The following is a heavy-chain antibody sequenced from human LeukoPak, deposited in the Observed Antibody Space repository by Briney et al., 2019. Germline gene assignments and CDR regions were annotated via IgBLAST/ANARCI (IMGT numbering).Heavy chain of an antibody. CDR2: INPNSGGT. V-gene: IGHV1-2*02. CDR3: ARDNLEASWGSPGDY. D-gene: IGHD3-3*01. J-gene: IGHJ4*02. Sequence: ASVKVSCKASGYTFTDYYLHWVRQTPGQGLEWMGWINPNSGGTSYAQKFQGRVTLTRDTSMSTAYMEISRLTSDDTAVYYCARDNLEASWGSPGDYWGQGTLVTVSS. CDR1: GYTFTDYY.